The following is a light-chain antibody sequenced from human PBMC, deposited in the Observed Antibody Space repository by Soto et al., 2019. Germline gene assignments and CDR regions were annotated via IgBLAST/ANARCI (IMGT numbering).Light chain of an antibody. V-gene: IGKV3-20*01. J-gene: IGKJ5*01. CDR1: QSVSSSY. Sequence: EIVLTQSPGTLSLSPGERATLSCRASQSVSSSYLAWYQQKPGQAPRLLIYGTSSRATGIPDRFSGSGSGTDFTLTISRLEPEDFAVYFFQHYGVSPLVTFGQGTRLELK. CDR2: GTS. CDR3: QHYGVSPLVT.